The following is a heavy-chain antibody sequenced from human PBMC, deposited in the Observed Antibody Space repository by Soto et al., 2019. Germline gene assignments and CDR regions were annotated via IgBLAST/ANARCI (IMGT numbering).Heavy chain of an antibody. V-gene: IGHV3-23*01. D-gene: IGHD1-1*01. J-gene: IGHJ4*02. CDR3: AKEVNGLLPVHYFDY. CDR2: ISGSGGST. Sequence: GESLKISCAASGFTFSSYAMSWVRQAPGKGLEWVSAISGSGGSTYYADSVKGRFTISRDNSKNTLYLQMNSLRAEDTAVYYCAKEVNGLLPVHYFDYWGQGTLVTVSS. CDR1: GFTFSSYA.